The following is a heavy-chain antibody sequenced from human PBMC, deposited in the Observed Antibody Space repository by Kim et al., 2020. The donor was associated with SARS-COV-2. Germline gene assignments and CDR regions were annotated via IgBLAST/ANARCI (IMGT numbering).Heavy chain of an antibody. Sequence: RFTISRDNSKNTLYLQMNSLRAEDTAVYYCAKRRDILTGYYILSSSPFDYWGQGTLVTVSS. CDR3: AKRRDILTGYYILSSSPFDY. V-gene: IGHV3-23*01. J-gene: IGHJ4*02. D-gene: IGHD3-9*01.